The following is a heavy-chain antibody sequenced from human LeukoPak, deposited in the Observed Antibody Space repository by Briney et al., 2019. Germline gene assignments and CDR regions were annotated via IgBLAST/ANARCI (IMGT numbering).Heavy chain of an antibody. Sequence: ASEKVSCKVSGYTLTELSMHWVRQAPGKGLEWMGGFDPEDGETIYAQKFQGRVTMTEDTSTDTAYMELSSLRSEDTALYYCATDSAPRLSGRGYYYYGMDVWGQGTTVTAPS. J-gene: IGHJ6*02. CDR1: GYTLTELS. CDR3: ATDSAPRLSGRGYYYYGMDV. D-gene: IGHD3-16*02. CDR2: FDPEDGET. V-gene: IGHV1-24*01.